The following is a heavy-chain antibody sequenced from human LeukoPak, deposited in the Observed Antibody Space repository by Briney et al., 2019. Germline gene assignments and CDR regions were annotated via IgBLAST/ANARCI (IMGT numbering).Heavy chain of an antibody. J-gene: IGHJ4*02. CDR3: ARRDYGAAGAGFDY. CDR1: GGSISSSNW. V-gene: IGHV4-4*02. Sequence: SGTLSLTCAVSGGSISSSNWWSWVRQPPGKGLEWIGEIYHSGSTNYNPSLKSRVTISVYKSKNQFSLKLSSVTAADTAVYYCARRDYGAAGAGFDYWGQGTLVTVSS. D-gene: IGHD4-17*01. CDR2: IYHSGST.